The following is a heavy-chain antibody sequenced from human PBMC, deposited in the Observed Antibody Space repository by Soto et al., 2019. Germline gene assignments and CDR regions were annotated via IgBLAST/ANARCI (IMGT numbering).Heavy chain of an antibody. CDR3: ARADIGGPTDAFDQ. J-gene: IGHJ4*02. Sequence: QVQLAESGGGVVQPGTALRLSCTASGFTFSTYGMHWVRQAPGEGLEWVALIWSDGITKYYIESLRGRFTISRDNSKNTLYLQMDSLRAEDTAVYYCARADIGGPTDAFDQWGQGTLVTVSS. D-gene: IGHD1-26*01. CDR1: GFTFSTYG. V-gene: IGHV3-33*01. CDR2: IWSDGITK.